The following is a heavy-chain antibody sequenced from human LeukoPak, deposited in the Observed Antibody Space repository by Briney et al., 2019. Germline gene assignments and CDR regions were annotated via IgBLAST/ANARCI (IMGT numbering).Heavy chain of an antibody. J-gene: IGHJ3*02. CDR1: GFTFSSYA. V-gene: IGHV3-23*01. Sequence: GGSLRLSCAASGFTFSSYAMSWVRQAPGKGLEWVSAISGSGGSTYYADSVKGRFTISRDNSKNTLYLQMNSLRAEDTAVYYCAKDLGIAYGDPVDAFDIWGQGTMVTVSS. CDR3: AKDLGIAYGDPVDAFDI. D-gene: IGHD4-17*01. CDR2: ISGSGGST.